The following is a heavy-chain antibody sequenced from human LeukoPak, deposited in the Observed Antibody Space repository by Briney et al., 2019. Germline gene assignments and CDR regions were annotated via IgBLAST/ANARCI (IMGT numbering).Heavy chain of an antibody. CDR2: ISGSGGST. CDR1: GFTFSSYA. Sequence: GGSLRLSCAASGFTFSSYAMSWVRQAPGKGLEWVSAISGSGGSTYYADSVKGRFTISRDNSKNTLYLQMNSLRAEDTVVYYCARQYGDYVDYFDYWGQGTLVTVSS. CDR3: ARQYGDYVDYFDY. V-gene: IGHV3-23*01. J-gene: IGHJ4*02. D-gene: IGHD4-17*01.